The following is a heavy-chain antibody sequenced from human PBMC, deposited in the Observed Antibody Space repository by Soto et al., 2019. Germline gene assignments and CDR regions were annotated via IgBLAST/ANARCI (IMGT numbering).Heavy chain of an antibody. CDR3: ARTVTIFGVVTPGWFDP. CDR1: GYTFTSYA. D-gene: IGHD3-3*01. V-gene: IGHV1-3*01. CDR2: INAGNGNT. Sequence: ASVKVSCKASGYTFTSYAMHWVRQAPGQRLEWMGWINAGNGNTKYSQKFQGRVTTTRDTSASTAYMELSSLRSEDTAVYYCARTVTIFGVVTPGWFDPWGQGTLVTVSS. J-gene: IGHJ5*02.